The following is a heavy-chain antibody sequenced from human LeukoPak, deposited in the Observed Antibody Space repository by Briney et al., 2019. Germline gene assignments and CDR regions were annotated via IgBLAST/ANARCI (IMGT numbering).Heavy chain of an antibody. J-gene: IGHJ4*02. CDR1: GYSFTSYW. V-gene: IGHV5-51*01. Sequence: GESLQISCKSSGYSFTSYWIAWVRQMPGKGLEWMGIIYPSDSDTTYSPSFQGQVTISVDKSISTAYLQWSSLKASDTAMYYCARRRSGTYIDYWGQGTLVTVSS. CDR3: ARRRSGTYIDY. D-gene: IGHD1-26*01. CDR2: IYPSDSDT.